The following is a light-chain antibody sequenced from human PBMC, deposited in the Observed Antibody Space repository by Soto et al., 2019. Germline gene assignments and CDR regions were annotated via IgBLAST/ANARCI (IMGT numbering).Light chain of an antibody. CDR2: GAS. J-gene: IGKJ1*01. Sequence: EIVMTQSPATLSVSPGERATLSCRASQSVFSSLAWFQQKPGQAPRLLIYGASSRATGIPDRFSGSGSGTDFTLTISRLEPEDFAVYYCQQYGSSPRTFGQGTKVEIK. CDR3: QQYGSSPRT. V-gene: IGKV3-20*01. CDR1: QSVFSSL.